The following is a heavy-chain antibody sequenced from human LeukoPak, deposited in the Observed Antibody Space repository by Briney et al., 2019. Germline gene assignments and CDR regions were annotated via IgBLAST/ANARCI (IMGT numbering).Heavy chain of an antibody. CDR1: GYTFTSYY. D-gene: IGHD3-9*01. CDR3: ARGFLTGYNYYYYYMDV. V-gene: IGHV1-46*01. J-gene: IGHJ6*03. Sequence: ASVKVSCKASGYTFTSYYMHWVRQAPGQGLEWMGIINPSGGSTSCAQKFQGRVTMTRDMSTSTVYMELSSLRSEDTAVYYCARGFLTGYNYYYYYMDVWGKGTTVTISS. CDR2: INPSGGST.